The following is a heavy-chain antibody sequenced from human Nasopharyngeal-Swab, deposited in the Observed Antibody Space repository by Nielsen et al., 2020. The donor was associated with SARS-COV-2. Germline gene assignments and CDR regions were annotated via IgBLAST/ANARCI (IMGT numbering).Heavy chain of an antibody. V-gene: IGHV3-7*01. D-gene: IGHD2-21*01. CDR2: IKQDGSEK. CDR3: AREMGEFDY. Sequence: VRQAPGKGLKWVANIKQDGSEKYYVDSVKGRFTISRDNAKNSLYLQMNSLRAEDTAVYYCAREMGEFDYWGQGTLVTVSS. J-gene: IGHJ4*02.